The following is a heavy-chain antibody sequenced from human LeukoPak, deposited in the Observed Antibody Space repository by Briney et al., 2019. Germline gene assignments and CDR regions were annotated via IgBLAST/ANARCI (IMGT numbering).Heavy chain of an antibody. V-gene: IGHV3-7*03. Sequence: GGSLRLSCAASGFTFSSYWMSWVRLAPGKGLEWVANIKQDGSEKYYVDSVKGRFTISRDNAKNSLYLQMNSLRAEDTAVYYCARRGTSSSWYVCDYWGQGTLVTVSS. CDR1: GFTFSSYW. CDR2: IKQDGSEK. J-gene: IGHJ4*02. CDR3: ARRGTSSSWYVCDY. D-gene: IGHD6-13*01.